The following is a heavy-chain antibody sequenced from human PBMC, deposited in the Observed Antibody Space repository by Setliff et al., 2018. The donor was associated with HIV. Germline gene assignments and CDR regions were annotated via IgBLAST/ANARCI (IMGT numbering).Heavy chain of an antibody. CDR1: DYSITSGYY. J-gene: IGHJ1*01. V-gene: IGHV4-38-2*01. Sequence: KASETLSLTCGISDYSITSGYYWGWIRQPPGKGLEWIGSIYRSGSTYDNPSLKSRVTISFDTSKNQFSLILTSVTAADTAVYYCATQGLTVPIPGGYFQHWGPGILVTV. D-gene: IGHD2-21*02. CDR2: IYRSGST. CDR3: ATQGLTVPIPGGYFQH.